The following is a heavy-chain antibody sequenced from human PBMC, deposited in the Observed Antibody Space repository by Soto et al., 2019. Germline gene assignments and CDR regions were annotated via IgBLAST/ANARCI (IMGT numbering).Heavy chain of an antibody. D-gene: IGHD2-15*01. J-gene: IGHJ4*02. CDR2: ISSSGGST. Sequence: EVQLLESGGGLAQPGGSLRLSCAASGFTFSSYAMSWVRQAPGKGLEWVSAISSSGGSTYYADSVKGRFTISRGNSRKTLYLQMNSLRAEDTAMYYCAKDWGADCSGGSCYPYYFDSWGQGTLVTVSS. V-gene: IGHV3-23*01. CDR1: GFTFSSYA. CDR3: AKDWGADCSGGSCYPYYFDS.